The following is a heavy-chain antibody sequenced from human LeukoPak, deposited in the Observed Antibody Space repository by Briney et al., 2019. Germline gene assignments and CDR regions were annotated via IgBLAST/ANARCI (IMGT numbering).Heavy chain of an antibody. CDR1: GGSISGYY. V-gene: IGHV4-59*12. J-gene: IGHJ5*02. Sequence: SETLSLTCTVSGGSISGYYWNWIRQPPGKGLEWVGHISHSATTNYNPSLRSRVTMSIDTSKKQFSLKVTSVTAADTAVYYCAREGQQLVHRAWFDPWGQGTLVTVSS. CDR2: ISHSATT. D-gene: IGHD6-13*01. CDR3: AREGQQLVHRAWFDP.